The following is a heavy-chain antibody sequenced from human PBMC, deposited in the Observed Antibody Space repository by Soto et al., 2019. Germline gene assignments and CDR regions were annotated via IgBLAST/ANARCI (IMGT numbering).Heavy chain of an antibody. CDR1: GFTFSSYS. V-gene: IGHV3-21*01. D-gene: IGHD6-13*01. CDR2: ISSSSSYI. Sequence: EVQLVESGGGLVKPGGSLRLSCAASGFTFSSYSMNWVRQAPGKGLEWVSSISSSSSYIYYADSVKGRFTISRDNAKNSLYLQMNSLRAEDTAMYYCARDLPYSSSPFDYWGQGTLVTVSS. J-gene: IGHJ4*02. CDR3: ARDLPYSSSPFDY.